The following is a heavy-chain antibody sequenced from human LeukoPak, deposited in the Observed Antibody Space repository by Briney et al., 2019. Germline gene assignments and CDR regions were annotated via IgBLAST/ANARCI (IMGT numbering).Heavy chain of an antibody. Sequence: GGSLRLSCAASGFTFDDYGMSWVRQAPGKGLEWVSGINWNGGSTGYADSVKGRFTISRDNAKNSLYLQMNSLRAEDTALHYCASSSGWFSYYYMDVWGTRTTVTVSS. J-gene: IGHJ6*03. CDR3: ASSSGWFSYYYMDV. D-gene: IGHD6-19*01. CDR1: GFTFDDYG. CDR2: INWNGGST. V-gene: IGHV3-20*04.